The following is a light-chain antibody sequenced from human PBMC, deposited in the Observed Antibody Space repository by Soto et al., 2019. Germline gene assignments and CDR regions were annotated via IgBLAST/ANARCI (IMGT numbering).Light chain of an antibody. V-gene: IGKV3-20*01. CDR1: QSVSRNY. CDR2: GAS. J-gene: IGKJ1*01. CDR3: QQYDSSPWT. Sequence: EIVLTQSPGTLSLSPGERATPSCRTSQSVSRNYLAWYQQKPGQAPRLFIYGASSRAAGIPDRFSGFGSGTDFTLTISRLEPDDFAVYYCQQYDSSPWTFGQGTKVEVK.